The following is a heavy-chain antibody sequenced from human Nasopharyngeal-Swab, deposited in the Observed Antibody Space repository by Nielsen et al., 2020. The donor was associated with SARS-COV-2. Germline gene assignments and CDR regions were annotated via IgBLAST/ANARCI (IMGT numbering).Heavy chain of an antibody. CDR3: ARATPSPITIFSLNPPPGGMDV. Sequence: GGSLRLSCAASGFTFSDYYMSWIRQAPGKGLEWVSYISSSGTTIYYADSVKGRFTISRDNAKNSLHLQMNSLRAEDTAVYYCARATPSPITIFSLNPPPGGMDVWGQGTTVTVSS. CDR2: ISSSGTTI. V-gene: IGHV3-11*01. J-gene: IGHJ6*02. D-gene: IGHD3-9*01. CDR1: GFTFSDYY.